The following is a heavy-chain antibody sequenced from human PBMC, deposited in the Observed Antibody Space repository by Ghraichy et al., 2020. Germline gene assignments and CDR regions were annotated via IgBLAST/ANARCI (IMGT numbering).Heavy chain of an antibody. Sequence: ASVKVSCKASGYTFTGYYMHWVRQAPGQGLEWMGWINPNSGGTNYAKKFQGRVTMTRDTSISTAYMELSRLRSDDTDVYYCVRDFCTNGVCYNGGYWGQGTLVTVSS. CDR3: VRDFCTNGVCYNGGY. D-gene: IGHD2-8*01. CDR2: INPNSGGT. V-gene: IGHV1-2*02. J-gene: IGHJ4*02. CDR1: GYTFTGYY.